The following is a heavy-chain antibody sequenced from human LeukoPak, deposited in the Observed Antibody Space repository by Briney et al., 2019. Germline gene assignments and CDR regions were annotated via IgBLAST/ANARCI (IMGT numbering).Heavy chain of an antibody. CDR1: GGSFSGYY. Sequence: SETLSLTCAVYGGSFSGYYWSWIRQPLGKGLEWIGEINHSGSTNYNPSLKSRVTISVDTSKNQFSLKLSSVTAADTAVYYCANLFAYCGGDCYFTDWGQGTLVTVSS. CDR2: INHSGST. V-gene: IGHV4-34*01. CDR3: ANLFAYCGGDCYFTD. D-gene: IGHD2-21*02. J-gene: IGHJ4*02.